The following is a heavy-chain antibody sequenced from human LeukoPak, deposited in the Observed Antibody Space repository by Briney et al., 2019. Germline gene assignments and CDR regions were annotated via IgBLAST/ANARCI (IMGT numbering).Heavy chain of an antibody. D-gene: IGHD3-9*01. J-gene: IGHJ4*02. CDR1: GFTFSSYG. CDR3: AKVCDILTGYSPPSGY. CDR2: IRYDGSNK. Sequence: GGSLRLSCAASGFTFSSYGMHWVRQAPGKGLEWVAFIRYDGSNKYYADSVKGRFTISRDNSENTLYLQMNSLRAEDTAVYYCAKVCDILTGYSPPSGYWGQGSLVTVSS. V-gene: IGHV3-30*02.